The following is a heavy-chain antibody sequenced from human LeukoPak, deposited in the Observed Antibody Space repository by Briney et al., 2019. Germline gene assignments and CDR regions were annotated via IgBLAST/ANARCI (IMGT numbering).Heavy chain of an antibody. CDR3: ARAYYDIFNWFDP. V-gene: IGHV1-18*01. CDR1: GYTFTSYG. CDR2: ISAYNGNT. Sequence: ASVTVSCKASGYTFTSYGISWLRQAPGQGLEWMGWISAYNGNTNYAQKLQGRVTMTTDTSTSTAYMELRSLRSDDTAVYYCARAYYDIFNWFDPWGQGTLVTVSS. J-gene: IGHJ5*02. D-gene: IGHD3-9*01.